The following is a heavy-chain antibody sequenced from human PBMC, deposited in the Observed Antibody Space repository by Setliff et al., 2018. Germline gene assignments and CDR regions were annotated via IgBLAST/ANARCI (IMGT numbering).Heavy chain of an antibody. CDR3: ARGRGPDIVVTIPGDY. D-gene: IGHD2-15*01. J-gene: IGHJ4*02. Sequence: ASVKVSCKASGYPFISYDINWVRQAPGQGLEWMGWMNPNSGKTGYAQKFQDRVIMTIDSATTTAYMELKTLRSDDTAVYYCARGRGPDIVVTIPGDYWGQGTQVTVSS. CDR1: GYPFISYD. V-gene: IGHV1-8*02. CDR2: MNPNSGKT.